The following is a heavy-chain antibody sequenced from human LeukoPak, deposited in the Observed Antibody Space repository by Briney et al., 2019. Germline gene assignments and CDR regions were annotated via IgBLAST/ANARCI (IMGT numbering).Heavy chain of an antibody. CDR2: ISSSSSTI. CDR3: ARDLRYGDLPLG. D-gene: IGHD4-17*01. Sequence: GGSLRLSCAASGFTFSSYSMNWVRQAPGKGLEWVSYISSSSSTIYYADSVKGRFTISRDNAKNSLYLQMNSLRAEDTAVHYCARDLRYGDLPLGWGQGTLVTVSS. V-gene: IGHV3-48*01. CDR1: GFTFSSYS. J-gene: IGHJ4*02.